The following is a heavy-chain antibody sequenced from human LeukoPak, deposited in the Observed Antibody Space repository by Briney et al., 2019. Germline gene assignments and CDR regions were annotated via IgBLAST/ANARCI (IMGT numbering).Heavy chain of an antibody. Sequence: SVKVSCKASGGTFSSYAISWVRQAPGQGLEWMGGIIPIFGTANYAQKFQGRVTITADQSTSTAYMELSSLRSEDTAVYYCARGRYCSGGSCYPEDYWGQGTLVTVSS. CDR3: ARGRYCSGGSCYPEDY. CDR2: IIPIFGTA. D-gene: IGHD2-15*01. V-gene: IGHV1-69*01. CDR1: GGTFSSYA. J-gene: IGHJ4*02.